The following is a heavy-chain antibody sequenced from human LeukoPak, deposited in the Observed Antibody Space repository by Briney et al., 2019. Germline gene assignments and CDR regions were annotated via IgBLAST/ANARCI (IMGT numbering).Heavy chain of an antibody. CDR2: ISSSSSTI. CDR1: GFTFSSYS. D-gene: IGHD2-15*01. V-gene: IGHV3-48*01. CDR3: AKSGLNRFDY. J-gene: IGHJ4*02. Sequence: GGSLRLPCAASGFTFSSYSMNWVRQAPGKGLEWVSSISSSSSTIYYADSVKGRFTISRDNAKNTLYLQMNSLRAEDTAVYYCAKSGLNRFDYWGQGTLVTVSS.